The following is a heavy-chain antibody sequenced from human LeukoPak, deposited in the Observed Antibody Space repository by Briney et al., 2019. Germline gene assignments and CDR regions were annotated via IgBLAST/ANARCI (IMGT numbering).Heavy chain of an antibody. CDR2: ISGSGTGT. V-gene: IGHV3-23*01. CDR1: GFTFSSSA. J-gene: IGHJ4*02. CDR3: AKEGGTGTRFDY. Sequence: GGSLRLSCAASGFTFSSSAMSWVRQAPGKGLYWVSAISGSGTGTYYADSVKGRFTISRDNSKNTLYLQMNSLRAEGTAVYYCAKEGGTGTRFDYWGQGTLVTVSS. D-gene: IGHD1-7*01.